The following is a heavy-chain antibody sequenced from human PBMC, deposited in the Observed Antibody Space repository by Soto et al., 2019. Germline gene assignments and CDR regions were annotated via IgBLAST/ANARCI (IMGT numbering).Heavy chain of an antibody. Sequence: SETLSLTCTASGASLSSRSYYWGWIRQSPGKGLEWIGSVYYSGTTYYKSSLRSRVTISVDTSKNQFSLEMSSVTAADTAVYYCARLWLGSSGYHFDYWGRGTQVNVSS. CDR3: ARLWLGSSGYHFDY. D-gene: IGHD3-22*01. CDR2: VYYSGTT. V-gene: IGHV4-39*01. CDR1: GASLSSRSYY. J-gene: IGHJ4*02.